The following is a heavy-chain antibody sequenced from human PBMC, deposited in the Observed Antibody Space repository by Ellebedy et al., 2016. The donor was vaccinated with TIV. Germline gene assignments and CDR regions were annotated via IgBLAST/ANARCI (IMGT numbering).Heavy chain of an antibody. CDR2: IKQDGSEK. Sequence: GESLKISCAASGFTFSSYWMSWVRQAPGKGLEWVANIKQDGSEKYYVDSVKGRFTIPRDNAKNSLYLQMNSLRAEDTAVYYCARVYDSIDYWGQGTLVTVSS. CDR3: ARVYDSIDY. CDR1: GFTFSSYW. J-gene: IGHJ4*02. D-gene: IGHD3-22*01. V-gene: IGHV3-7*01.